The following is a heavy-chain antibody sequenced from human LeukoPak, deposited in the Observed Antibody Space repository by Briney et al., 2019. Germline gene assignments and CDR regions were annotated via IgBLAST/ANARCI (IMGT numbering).Heavy chain of an antibody. CDR2: ISGSGGST. V-gene: IGHV3-23*01. Sequence: GGSLRLSCAASGFTFSSYAMSWVRQAPGKGLEWVSAISGSGGSTYYADSVKGRFTISRDNSKNTLYLQMNSLRAEDTAVYYCAKDGDRYSSSSQFGYWGQGTLVTVSS. J-gene: IGHJ4*02. D-gene: IGHD6-6*01. CDR1: GFTFSSYA. CDR3: AKDGDRYSSSSQFGY.